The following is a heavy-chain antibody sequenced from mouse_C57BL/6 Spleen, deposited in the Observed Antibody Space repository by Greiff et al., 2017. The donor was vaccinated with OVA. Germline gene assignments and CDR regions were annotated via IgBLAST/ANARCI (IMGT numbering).Heavy chain of an antibody. CDR2: IRGDGST. CDR1: GFSLTSYC. Sequence: REEEGAGRGEPAQSLYITCTASGFSLTSYCVSWVRQPPGKGLEWLGVIRGDGSTNYHSALISILSISKDNSKSQGFSKLNSLQTDDTATYYCAKLLAWYAYWGQGTLVTVSA. CDR3: AKLLAWYAY. J-gene: IGHJ3*01. V-gene: IGHV2-3*01.